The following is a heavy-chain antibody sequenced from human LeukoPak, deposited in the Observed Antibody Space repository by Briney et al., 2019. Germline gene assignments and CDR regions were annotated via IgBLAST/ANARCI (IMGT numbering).Heavy chain of an antibody. V-gene: IGHV1-69*06. J-gene: IGHJ4*02. D-gene: IGHD6-19*01. CDR3: AMGVGAPEDLAVAADFDY. Sequence: GASVKVSCKASGGTLSGYVINSVRQAPGQGLEWMGGIIPIFGTANYAQKFQGRVTITADKSTSTAYMELSSLRSEDTAVYYCAMGVGAPEDLAVAADFDYWGQGTLVTVSS. CDR1: GGTLSGYV. CDR2: IIPIFGTA.